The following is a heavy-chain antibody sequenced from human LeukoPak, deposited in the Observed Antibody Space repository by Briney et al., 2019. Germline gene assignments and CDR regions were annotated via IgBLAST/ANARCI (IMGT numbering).Heavy chain of an antibody. Sequence: PSETLSLTCSVSGDSISNYYWSWIRQSAGKGLEWIGRLYSSGSTDYNPSLKSRVIILIDTAKNHFSLNLSSVTAADTAVYYCARSDGYGLVGIWGQGTMVTVSS. CDR1: GDSISNYY. CDR3: ARSDGYGLVGI. CDR2: LYSSGST. D-gene: IGHD3-22*01. V-gene: IGHV4-4*07. J-gene: IGHJ3*02.